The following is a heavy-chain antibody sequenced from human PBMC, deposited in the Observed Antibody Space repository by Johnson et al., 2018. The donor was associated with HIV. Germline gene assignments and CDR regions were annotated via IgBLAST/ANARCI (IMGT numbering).Heavy chain of an antibody. J-gene: IGHJ3*02. CDR1: GFSFSDYG. Sequence: QVQLVESGGGVVQPGRSLRLSCAASGFSFSDYGIHWVRQAPGKGLEWVSVIYSGGSTYYADSVKGRFTISRDNSKNTLYLQMNSLRAEDTALYYCARARGEGAARTDAFDIWGQGTMVTVSS. D-gene: IGHD6-6*01. V-gene: IGHV3-NL1*01. CDR3: ARARGEGAARTDAFDI. CDR2: IYSGGST.